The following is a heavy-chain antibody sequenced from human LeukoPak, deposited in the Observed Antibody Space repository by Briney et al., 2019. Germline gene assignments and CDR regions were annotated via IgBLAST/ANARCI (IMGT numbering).Heavy chain of an antibody. V-gene: IGHV3-33*01. Sequence: GGSLRLSCAASGFTFSSYGMHWVRQAPGKGLEWVAVIYYDGTNKYYADSVKGRFTISRDNSKNTLYLQMNSLRAEDTAVYYCARFNYGSGSYYGYFDYWGQGTLVTVSS. J-gene: IGHJ4*02. CDR2: IYYDGTNK. CDR3: ARFNYGSGSYYGYFDY. D-gene: IGHD3-10*01. CDR1: GFTFSSYG.